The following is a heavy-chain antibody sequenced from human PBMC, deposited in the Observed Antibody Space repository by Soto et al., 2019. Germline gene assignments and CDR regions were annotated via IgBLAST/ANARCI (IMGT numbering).Heavy chain of an antibody. V-gene: IGHV4-59*01. D-gene: IGHD4-17*01. CDR3: ARGPLTTRDDAFDI. CDR1: GGSISSYY. Sequence: SETLSLTCTVSGGSISSYYWSWIRQPPGKGLEWIGYIYYSGSTNYNPSLKSRVTISVDTSKNQLSLKLSSVTAADTAVYYCARGPLTTRDDAFDIWGQGTMVTVSS. CDR2: IYYSGST. J-gene: IGHJ3*02.